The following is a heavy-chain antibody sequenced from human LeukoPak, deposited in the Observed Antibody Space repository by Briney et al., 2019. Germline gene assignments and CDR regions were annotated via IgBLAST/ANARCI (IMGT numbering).Heavy chain of an antibody. CDR1: GFTFSNAW. Sequence: GGSLRLSCAASGFTFSNAWMSWVRQAPGKGLEWVANIKQDGSEKYYVDSVKGRFTISRDNAKNSLYLQMNSLRAEDTAVYYCARDDAGVAAFDYWGQGTLVTVSS. CDR2: IKQDGSEK. J-gene: IGHJ4*02. V-gene: IGHV3-7*01. CDR3: ARDDAGVAAFDY. D-gene: IGHD2-15*01.